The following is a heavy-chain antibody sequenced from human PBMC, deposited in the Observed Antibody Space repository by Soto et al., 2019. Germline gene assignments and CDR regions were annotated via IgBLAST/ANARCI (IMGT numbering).Heavy chain of an antibody. CDR3: ARFYGSGSYPTRYYYYYGMDV. D-gene: IGHD3-10*01. V-gene: IGHV4-34*01. CDR2: INHSGST. CDR1: GGSFSVYY. J-gene: IGHJ6*02. Sequence: SETLSLTCAVYGGSFSVYYWSWIRHPPGKGLEWIGEINHSGSTNYNPSLKSRVTISVDTSKNQFSLKLSSVTAADTAVYYCARFYGSGSYPTRYYYYYGMDVWGQGTTVTVSS.